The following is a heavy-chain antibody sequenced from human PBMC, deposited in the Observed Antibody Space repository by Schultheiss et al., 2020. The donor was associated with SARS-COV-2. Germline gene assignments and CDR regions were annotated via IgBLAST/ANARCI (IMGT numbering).Heavy chain of an antibody. Sequence: GESLKISCTASGFTFSSFAMHWVRQAPGKGLEWVADIWYDGSEKYYADSVKGRFTISRDNSKNTLFLQMNSLRAEDTAVYYCARDRAAGQGYYYGMDVWGQGTTVTVSS. D-gene: IGHD6-25*01. CDR1: GFTFSSFA. J-gene: IGHJ6*02. CDR3: ARDRAAGQGYYYGMDV. CDR2: IWYDGSEK. V-gene: IGHV3-33*01.